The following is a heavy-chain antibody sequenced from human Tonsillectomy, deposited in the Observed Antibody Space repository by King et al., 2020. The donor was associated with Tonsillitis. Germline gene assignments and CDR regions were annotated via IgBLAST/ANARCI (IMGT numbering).Heavy chain of an antibody. J-gene: IGHJ4*02. D-gene: IGHD6-19*01. CDR2: IKQDGSEK. CDR1: GFPFRSYW. CDR3: ARVTWLVDMYYFDY. V-gene: IGHV3-7*03. Sequence: VQLVESGGGLVQPGGSLRLSCAASGFPFRSYWMNWVRQAPGKGLEWVANIKQDGSEKNYVDSVRGRFTISRDNAKNSLYLQMNSLRAEDTAVYYFARVTWLVDMYYFDYWGQGTLVTVSS.